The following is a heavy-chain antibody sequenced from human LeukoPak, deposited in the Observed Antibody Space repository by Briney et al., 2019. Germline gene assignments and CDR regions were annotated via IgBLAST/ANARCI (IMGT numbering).Heavy chain of an antibody. Sequence: GASVTVSCKASGYTFTSYGISWVRQAPGQGLEWMGWISAYNGNTNYAQKLQGRVTMTTDTSTSTAYMELSRLRSDDTAVYYCARDLEVFGLNPKETYGSDPWFDPWGQGTLVTVSS. V-gene: IGHV1-18*01. CDR3: ARDLEVFGLNPKETYGSDPWFDP. CDR1: GYTFTSYG. CDR2: ISAYNGNT. D-gene: IGHD3-10*01. J-gene: IGHJ5*02.